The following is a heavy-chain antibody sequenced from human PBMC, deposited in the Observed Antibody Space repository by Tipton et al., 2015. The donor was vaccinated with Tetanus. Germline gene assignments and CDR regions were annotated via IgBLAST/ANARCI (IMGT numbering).Heavy chain of an antibody. V-gene: IGHV4-34*01. Sequence: TLSLTCAVSGGSLSDYYWSWIRQSPGKGLEWIGEINEGGSTNYNPSLESRVSISVDTSKNQISLMLTSVTAADTAVYYCARVACSSTSCYSHYFDYWGPGSLVIVSS. CDR2: INEGGST. CDR1: GGSLSDYY. D-gene: IGHD2-2*01. J-gene: IGHJ4*02. CDR3: ARVACSSTSCYSHYFDY.